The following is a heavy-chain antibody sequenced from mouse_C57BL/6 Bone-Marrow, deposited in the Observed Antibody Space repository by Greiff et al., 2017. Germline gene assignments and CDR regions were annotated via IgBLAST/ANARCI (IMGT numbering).Heavy chain of an antibody. D-gene: IGHD1-1*01. CDR1: GYTFTSYG. V-gene: IGHV1-81*01. CDR2: IYPRSGNT. Sequence: QVQLKQSGAELARPGASVKLSCKASGYTFTSYGISWVKQRTGQGLEWIGEIYPRSGNTYYNEKFKGKATLTADKSSSTAYMELRSLTSEDTAVYCCESPYYYGSRGNYWGQGTTLTVSS. CDR3: ESPYYYGSRGNY. J-gene: IGHJ2*01.